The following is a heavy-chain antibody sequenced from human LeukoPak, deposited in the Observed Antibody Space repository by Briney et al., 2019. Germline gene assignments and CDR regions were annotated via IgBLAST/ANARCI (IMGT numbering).Heavy chain of an antibody. D-gene: IGHD1-14*01. Sequence: SETLSLTCTVSGGSISSSSYYWGWIRQPPGKGLEWIGSIYYSGSTYYNPSLKSRVTISVDTSKNQFSLRLSSVTAADTAMYYCARGPNRPIRLDYWGQGTLVTVSS. CDR2: IYYSGST. CDR1: GGSISSSSYY. J-gene: IGHJ4*02. CDR3: ARGPNRPIRLDY. V-gene: IGHV4-39*01.